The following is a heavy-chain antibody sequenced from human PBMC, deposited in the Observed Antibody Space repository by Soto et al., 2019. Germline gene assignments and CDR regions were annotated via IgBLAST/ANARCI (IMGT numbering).Heavy chain of an antibody. CDR1: GGSISSGGYS. CDR3: AREGVSQSGYYGWFDP. J-gene: IGHJ5*02. Sequence: SETLSLTCAVSGGSISSGGYSWSWIRQPPGKGLEWIGYIYYSGSTNYNPSLKSRVTISVDTSKNQFSLKLSSVTAADTAVYYCAREGVSQSGYYGWFDPWGQGTLVTVSS. V-gene: IGHV4-61*08. CDR2: IYYSGST. D-gene: IGHD3-22*01.